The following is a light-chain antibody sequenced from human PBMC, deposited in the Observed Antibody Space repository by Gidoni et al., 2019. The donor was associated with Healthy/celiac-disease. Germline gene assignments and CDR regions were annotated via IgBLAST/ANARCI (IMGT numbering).Light chain of an antibody. V-gene: IGKV1-39*01. J-gene: IGKJ3*01. Sequence: DIQMTQSPSSLPAAVGDRVTITCRASQSISSYLNWYQQKPGKAPKLLIYAASSLQSGVPSRFSGSGSGTDFTLTISSLQPEDFATYYCQQSRTFGPGTKVDIK. CDR3: QQSRT. CDR2: AAS. CDR1: QSISSY.